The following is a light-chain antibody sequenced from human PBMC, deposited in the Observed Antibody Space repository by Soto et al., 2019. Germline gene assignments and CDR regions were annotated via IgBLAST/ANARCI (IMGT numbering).Light chain of an antibody. V-gene: IGKV3-20*01. CDR2: GAS. Sequence: EIVLTQSPGTLSLSPGESATLSCRASQSVSSSYLAWSPQQPGQAPRLLIYGASNRAPGIPDRFSGSGSGTDFTITIRRLEPEDFAVYYCHQYGSSGTFGPGTKVDIK. J-gene: IGKJ3*01. CDR3: HQYGSSGT. CDR1: QSVSSSY.